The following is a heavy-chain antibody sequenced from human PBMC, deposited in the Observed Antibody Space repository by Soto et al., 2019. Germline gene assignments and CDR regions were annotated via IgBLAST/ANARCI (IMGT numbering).Heavy chain of an antibody. J-gene: IGHJ4*02. CDR1: GFSFRNYG. V-gene: IGHV3-33*03. CDR2: IWHDGSKQ. D-gene: IGHD3-16*01. CDR3: MGGLYYGDY. Sequence: QVQVVESGGGVVQPGTSLRLSCVTSGFSFRNYGMHWVRQAPGKGLEWVAVIWHDGSKQYYADSVKGRFTISRDNSKNTLYLQMNTLRADDMAVYYCMGGLYYGDYWGQGTLVIVSP.